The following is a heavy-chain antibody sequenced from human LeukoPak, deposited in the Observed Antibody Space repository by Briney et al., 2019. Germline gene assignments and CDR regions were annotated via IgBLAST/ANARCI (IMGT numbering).Heavy chain of an antibody. J-gene: IGHJ6*02. CDR3: ARHKSSGELVVASYGMDV. V-gene: IGHV4-4*07. D-gene: IGHD3-22*01. CDR1: GGSISSYY. CDR2: IYTSGST. Sequence: SETLSLTCTVSGGSISSYYWSWIRQPAGKGLEWIGRIYTSGSTNYNPSLKSRVTMSVDTSKNQFSLKLSSVTAADTAVYYCARHKSSGELVVASYGMDVWGQGTTVTVSS.